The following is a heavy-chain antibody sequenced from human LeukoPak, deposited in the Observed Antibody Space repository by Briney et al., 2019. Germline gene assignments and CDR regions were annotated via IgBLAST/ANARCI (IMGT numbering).Heavy chain of an antibody. V-gene: IGHV1-18*01. CDR3: ARDLVVVIDPFGY. J-gene: IGHJ4*02. Sequence: GASVKVSCKASGYTFTSYDINWVRQATGQGLEWMGWISAYNGNTNYAQKLQDRVTMTTDTSTSTAYMELRSLRSDDTAVYYCARDLVVVIDPFGYWGQGTLVTVSS. D-gene: IGHD3-22*01. CDR1: GYTFTSYD. CDR2: ISAYNGNT.